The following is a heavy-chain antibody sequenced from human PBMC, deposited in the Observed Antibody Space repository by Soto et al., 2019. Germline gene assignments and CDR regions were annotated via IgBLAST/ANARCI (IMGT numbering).Heavy chain of an antibody. CDR3: ATVSGSYRGRFDY. D-gene: IGHD1-26*01. J-gene: IGHJ4*02. Sequence: SETLSLTCTVSGGSISSSSYYWGWIRQPPGKGLEWIGSIYYSGSTYYNPSLKSRVTISVDTSKNQFSLKLSSVTAADTAVYYFATVSGSYRGRFDYWGQGTLVTVSS. CDR1: GGSISSSSYY. CDR2: IYYSGST. V-gene: IGHV4-39*01.